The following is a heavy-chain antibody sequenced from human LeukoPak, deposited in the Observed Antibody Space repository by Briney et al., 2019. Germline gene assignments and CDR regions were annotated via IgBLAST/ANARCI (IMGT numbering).Heavy chain of an antibody. Sequence: GASVKVSCKASGGTFSSYAISWLRQAPGQGLEWMGGIIPIFGTANYAQKFQGRVTITTDESTSTAYMELSSLRSEDTAVYYCARDRRCSGGSCYWFDPWGQGTLVTVSS. CDR1: GGTFSSYA. J-gene: IGHJ5*02. D-gene: IGHD2-15*01. CDR3: ARDRRCSGGSCYWFDP. CDR2: IIPIFGTA. V-gene: IGHV1-69*05.